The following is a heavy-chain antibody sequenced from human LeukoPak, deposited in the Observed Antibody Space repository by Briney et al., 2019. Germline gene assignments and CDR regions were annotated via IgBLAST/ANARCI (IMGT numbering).Heavy chain of an antibody. D-gene: IGHD1-20*01. CDR2: IYPGDSDT. Sequence: GESLKISCKGSGYSFTSYWIGWVRQMPGKGLEWMGIIYPGDSDTRYSPSFQGQVTISADKSISTAYLQWSSLKASDTAMYYCVRQPFTHNWKGGTWFDPWGQGTLVTVSS. CDR1: GYSFTSYW. V-gene: IGHV5-51*01. CDR3: VRQPFTHNWKGGTWFDP. J-gene: IGHJ5*02.